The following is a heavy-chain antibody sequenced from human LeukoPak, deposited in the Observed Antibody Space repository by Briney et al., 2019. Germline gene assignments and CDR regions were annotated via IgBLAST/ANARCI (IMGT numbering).Heavy chain of an antibody. CDR2: IKQDGSEK. V-gene: IGHV3-7*01. Sequence: GGALRLSCAASVFTFSSYWISWVRQAPGKGVEGVANIKQDGSEKYYVDSVNGRSTISRDNAKNSLYLKINSLRAEDPAVYSCARDSSGWYGGGFDYWGQGTLVTVSS. D-gene: IGHD6-19*01. CDR1: VFTFSSYW. CDR3: ARDSSGWYGGGFDY. J-gene: IGHJ4*02.